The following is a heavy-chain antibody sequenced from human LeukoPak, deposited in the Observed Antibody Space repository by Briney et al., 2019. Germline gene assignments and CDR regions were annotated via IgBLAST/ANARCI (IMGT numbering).Heavy chain of an antibody. D-gene: IGHD6-19*01. CDR2: INHSGST. J-gene: IGHJ4*02. Sequence: SETLSLTCAVYGGSFSGYYWSWIRQPPGKGLEWIGEINHSGSTNYNPSLKSRVTISVDTSKNQFSLKLSSVTAADTAVYYCARTKQLRYSSGWYYFDYWGQGTLVTVSS. CDR1: GGSFSGYY. CDR3: ARTKQLRYSSGWYYFDY. V-gene: IGHV4-34*01.